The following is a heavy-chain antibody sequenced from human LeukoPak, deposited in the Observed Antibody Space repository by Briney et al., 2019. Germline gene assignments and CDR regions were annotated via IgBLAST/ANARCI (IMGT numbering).Heavy chain of an antibody. CDR1: GGSISSYY. J-gene: IGHJ4*02. V-gene: IGHV4-59*12. CDR2: IYYSGST. D-gene: IGHD3-22*01. Sequence: SETLSLTCTVSGGSISSYYWSWIRQPPGKGLEWIGYIYYSGSTNYNPSLKSRVTISVDTSKNQFSLALRSVTAADTAVYYCARSILRYYYNASGYYPYYFDYWGQGMLVTVSS. CDR3: ARSILRYYYNASGYYPYYFDY.